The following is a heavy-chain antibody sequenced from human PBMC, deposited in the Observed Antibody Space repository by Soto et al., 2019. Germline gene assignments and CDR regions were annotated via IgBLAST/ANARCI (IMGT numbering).Heavy chain of an antibody. CDR3: ASVSSGWYYFDY. CDR1: GFTFSSYW. D-gene: IGHD6-19*01. CDR2: INSDGSST. Sequence: GGSLRLSCAASGFTFSSYWMHWVRQAPGKGLVWVSRINSDGSSTSYADSVKGRFTISRDNAKNTLYLQMNSLRAEDTAVYYCASVSSGWYYFDYWGQGTLVIVSS. V-gene: IGHV3-74*01. J-gene: IGHJ4*02.